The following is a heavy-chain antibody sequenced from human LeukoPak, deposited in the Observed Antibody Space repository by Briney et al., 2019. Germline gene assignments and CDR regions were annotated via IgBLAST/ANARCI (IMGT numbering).Heavy chain of an antibody. V-gene: IGHV4-59*01. CDR3: ARGYYFDY. J-gene: IGHJ4*02. CDR2: IYYSGST. CDR1: GGSISSNY. Sequence: PSETLSLTCTVSGGSISSNYWSWIRQPPGKGLEWIGYIYYSGSTNYNPSLKSRVTISVDTSKNQFSLKLSSVTAADTAVYYCARGYYFDYWGQGTLVTVSS.